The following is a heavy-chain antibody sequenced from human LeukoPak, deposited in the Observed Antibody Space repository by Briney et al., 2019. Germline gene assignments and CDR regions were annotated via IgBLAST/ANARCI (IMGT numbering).Heavy chain of an antibody. CDR1: GFTFSSYA. D-gene: IGHD2-21*02. CDR3: AREPVAYCGGDCYSGYFDY. V-gene: IGHV3-30-3*01. Sequence: GGSLRLSCAASGFTFSSYAMHWVRQAPGKGLEWVAVISYDGSNKYYADSVKGRFTISRDNSKNTLYLQMNSLRAEDTAVYYCAREPVAYCGGDCYSGYFDYRGQGTLVTVSS. J-gene: IGHJ4*02. CDR2: ISYDGSNK.